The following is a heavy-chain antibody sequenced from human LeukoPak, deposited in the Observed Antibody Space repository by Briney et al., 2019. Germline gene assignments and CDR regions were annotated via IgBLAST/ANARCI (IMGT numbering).Heavy chain of an antibody. J-gene: IGHJ6*02. CDR3: AKGIVVPVYYGMDV. D-gene: IGHD2-2*01. V-gene: IGHV3-23*01. Sequence: GGSLRLSCAASGFTFSDHFMDWVRQAPGKGLEWVSAISGSGGSTYYADSVKGRFTISRDNSKNTLYLQMNSLRAEDTAVYYCAKGIVVPVYYGMDVWGQGTTVTVSS. CDR1: GFTFSDHF. CDR2: ISGSGGST.